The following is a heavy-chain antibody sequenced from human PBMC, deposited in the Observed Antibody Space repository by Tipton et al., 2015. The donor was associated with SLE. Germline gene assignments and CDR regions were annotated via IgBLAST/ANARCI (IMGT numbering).Heavy chain of an antibody. CDR2: INHSGST. V-gene: IGHV4-34*01. J-gene: IGHJ4*02. Sequence: TLSLTCTVSGGSISSYYWSWIRQPPGKGLEWIGEINHSGSTNYNPSLKSRVTISVDTSKNQFSLKLSSVTAADTAVYYCARVLGYCSGGSCRGYFDYWGQGTLVTVSS. CDR3: ARVLGYCSGGSCRGYFDY. CDR1: GGSISSYY. D-gene: IGHD2-15*01.